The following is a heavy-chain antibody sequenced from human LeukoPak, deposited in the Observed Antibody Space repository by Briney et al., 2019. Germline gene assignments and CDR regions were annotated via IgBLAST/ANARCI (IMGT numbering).Heavy chain of an antibody. CDR2: IGTASDT. CDR1: GFTFSSFD. V-gene: IGHV3-13*01. Sequence: GGSLRLSCAASGFTFSSFDMQWVRQPTGQGLEWVSTIGTASDTYYPGSVEGRFTLSRDNAKNSLYLQMNSLTAGDTAVYYCARGPPRGKYYYMDVWGKGTTVTVSS. J-gene: IGHJ6*03. CDR3: ARGPPRGKYYYMDV. D-gene: IGHD1-1*01.